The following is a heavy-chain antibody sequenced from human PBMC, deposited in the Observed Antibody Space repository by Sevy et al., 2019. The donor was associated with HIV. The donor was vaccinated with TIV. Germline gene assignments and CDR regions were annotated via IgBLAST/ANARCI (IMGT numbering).Heavy chain of an antibody. J-gene: IGHJ6*02. CDR2: MNTNTGNT. Sequence: ASVRVSCKASGFNFASYDIYWVRQATGQGLEWMGWMNTNTGNTGLAQKLQGRVTMTRNTSITTAYMELSNLGSEDTAVYYCARVSGWHLRYGMDVWGQGTTVTVS. CDR3: ARVSGWHLRYGMDV. V-gene: IGHV1-8*02. D-gene: IGHD6-19*01. CDR1: GFNFASYD.